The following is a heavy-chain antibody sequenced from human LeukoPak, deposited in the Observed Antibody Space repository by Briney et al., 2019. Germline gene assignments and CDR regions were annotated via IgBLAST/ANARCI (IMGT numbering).Heavy chain of an antibody. CDR1: GFTFSSYE. CDR3: ARDPGSGSYLDAFDI. Sequence: PGGSLRLSCAASGFTFSSYEMNWVRQAPGKGLEWVSYISSSGSTIYYADSVKGRFTISRDNAKNSLYLQMNSLRAEDTAVYYCARDPGSGSYLDAFDIWGQGTMVTVSS. D-gene: IGHD1-26*01. J-gene: IGHJ3*02. V-gene: IGHV3-48*03. CDR2: ISSSGSTI.